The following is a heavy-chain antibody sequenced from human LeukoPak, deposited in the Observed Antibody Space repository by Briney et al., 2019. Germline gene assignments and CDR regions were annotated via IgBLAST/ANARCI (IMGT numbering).Heavy chain of an antibody. V-gene: IGHV4-59*11. Sequence: PSETLSLTCTVSGGSISSHYWSWIRQPPGKGLEWIGYIYYSGSTNYNPSLKSRVTISADTSKNQFSLKLSSVTAADTAVYYCARVLIDYDSSGYYYDYFDYWGQGTLVTVSS. J-gene: IGHJ4*02. CDR1: GGSISSHY. D-gene: IGHD3-22*01. CDR3: ARVLIDYDSSGYYYDYFDY. CDR2: IYYSGST.